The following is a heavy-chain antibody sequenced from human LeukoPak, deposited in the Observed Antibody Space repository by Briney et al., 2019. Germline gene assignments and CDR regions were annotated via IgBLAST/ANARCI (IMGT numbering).Heavy chain of an antibody. CDR1: GFTFSNYW. V-gene: IGHV3-7*05. CDR3: ARDLDL. Sequence: GGSLRLSCAASGFTFSNYWMDWFRQAPGKGLEWVANVKPDGSDKYYADSVKGRFTISRDNAKNSLFLQMNSLRAEDAAVYYCARDLDLWGQGTLVTVSS. J-gene: IGHJ5*02. CDR2: VKPDGSDK.